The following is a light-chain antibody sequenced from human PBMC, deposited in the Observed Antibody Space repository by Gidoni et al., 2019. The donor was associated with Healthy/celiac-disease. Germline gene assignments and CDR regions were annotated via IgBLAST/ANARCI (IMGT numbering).Light chain of an antibody. Sequence: DILLTQYPATLSVSPGERATLTCRVSQNVSSNLAWYQQQPRQAPRLLIYCAATRATGSPARCSSSGCATEFTLTISSLLSEDYAVYYCQQHSNCPPWTFGQGTKVEIK. CDR1: QNVSSN. CDR3: QQHSNCPPWT. J-gene: IGKJ1*01. CDR2: CAA. V-gene: IGKV3-15*01.